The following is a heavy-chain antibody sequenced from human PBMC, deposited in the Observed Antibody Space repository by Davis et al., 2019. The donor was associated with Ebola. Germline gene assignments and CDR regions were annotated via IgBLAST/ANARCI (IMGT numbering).Heavy chain of an antibody. CDR2: ISSSGSTI. D-gene: IGHD3-3*01. J-gene: IGHJ6*04. V-gene: IGHV3-11*01. Sequence: GGSLRLSCAASGFTFSDYYMSWIRQAPGKGLEWVSYISSSGSTIYYADSVKGRFTISRDNAKNSLYLQMNSLRAEDTAVYYCARDFWSGYPYYYYYGMDVWGKGTTVTVSS. CDR1: GFTFSDYY. CDR3: ARDFWSGYPYYYYYGMDV.